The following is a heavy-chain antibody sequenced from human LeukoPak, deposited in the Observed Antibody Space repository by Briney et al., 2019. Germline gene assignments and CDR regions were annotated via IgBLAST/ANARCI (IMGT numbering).Heavy chain of an antibody. CDR1: GGSISSYY. CDR2: IYYSGST. V-gene: IGHV4-59*01. J-gene: IGHJ5*02. Sequence: SETLSLTCTVSGGSISSYYWSWIRQPPGKGLEWIGYIYYSGSTNYNPSLKSRVTISVDTSKNQFSLKLSSVTAADTAVYYCARDAPLFDPWGQGTLVTVSS. CDR3: ARDAPLFDP.